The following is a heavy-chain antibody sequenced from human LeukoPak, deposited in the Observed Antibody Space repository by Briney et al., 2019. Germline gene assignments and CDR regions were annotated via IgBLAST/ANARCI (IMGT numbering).Heavy chain of an antibody. J-gene: IGHJ6*02. Sequence: GGSLRLSCAASRFTFTTYAFHWVRQAPGKGLEWVAVVSFDGSYKYYGDSVKGRFTISRDNSKNTLSLQMNSLRTEDTAVYNCAKDYGAYYYGMDVWGQGTTVTVSS. CDR3: AKDYGAYYYGMDV. V-gene: IGHV3-30*18. CDR2: VSFDGSYK. D-gene: IGHD3-10*01. CDR1: RFTFTTYA.